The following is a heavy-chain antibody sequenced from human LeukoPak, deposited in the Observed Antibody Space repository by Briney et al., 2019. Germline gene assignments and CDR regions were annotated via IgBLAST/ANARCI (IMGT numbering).Heavy chain of an antibody. J-gene: IGHJ4*02. CDR2: IIPIFGTA. Sequence: ASVKVSCKASGCTFSSYAISWVRQAPGQGLEWMGWIIPIFGTANYAQKLQGRVTMTADESTSTAYMELSSLRSEDTAVYYCARDLSSSGWSPFDYWGQGTLVTVSS. D-gene: IGHD6-19*01. CDR1: GCTFSSYA. CDR3: ARDLSSSGWSPFDY. V-gene: IGHV1-69*01.